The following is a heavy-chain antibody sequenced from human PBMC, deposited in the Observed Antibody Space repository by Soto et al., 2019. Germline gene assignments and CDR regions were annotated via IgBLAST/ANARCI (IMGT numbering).Heavy chain of an antibody. CDR3: ARQAARPYYYYGMDV. CDR2: IYYSGST. CDR1: GGSISSSSYY. J-gene: IGHJ6*02. D-gene: IGHD6-6*01. V-gene: IGHV4-39*01. Sequence: AGTPCLTCTVSGGSISSSSYYWGWIRQPPGKGLEWIGSIYYSGSTYYNPSLKRRVTISVYTSKNQFSLKLSSVTAADTAVYYCARQAARPYYYYGMDVWGQGNTVT.